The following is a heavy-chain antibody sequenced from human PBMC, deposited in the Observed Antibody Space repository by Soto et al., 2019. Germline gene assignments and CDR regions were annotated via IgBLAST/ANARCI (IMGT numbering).Heavy chain of an antibody. CDR2: IIPIFGTA. CDR3: ASPGGGSSTHHWFDP. CDR1: GGTFSSYA. J-gene: IGHJ5*02. D-gene: IGHD1-26*01. V-gene: IGHV1-69*13. Sequence: GASVKVSCKASGGTFSSYAISWVRQAPGQGLEWMGGIIPIFGTANYAQKFQGRVTITADESTSTAYMELSSLRSEDTAVYYCASPGGGSSTHHWFDPWGQGTLVTVS.